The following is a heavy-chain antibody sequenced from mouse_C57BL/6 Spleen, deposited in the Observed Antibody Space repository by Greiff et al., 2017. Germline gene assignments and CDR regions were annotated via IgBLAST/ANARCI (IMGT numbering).Heavy chain of an antibody. D-gene: IGHD1-1*01. CDR3: ARSVITTVYYFDY. CDR1: GYTFTDYN. V-gene: IGHV1-22*01. CDR2: INPNNGGT. Sequence: VQLQQSGPELVKPGASVKMSCKASGYTFTDYNMHWVKQSHGKSLEWIGYINPNNGGTSYNQKFKGKATLTVNKSSSTAYMELRSLTSEDSAVYYCARSVITTVYYFDYWGQGTTLTVSS. J-gene: IGHJ2*01.